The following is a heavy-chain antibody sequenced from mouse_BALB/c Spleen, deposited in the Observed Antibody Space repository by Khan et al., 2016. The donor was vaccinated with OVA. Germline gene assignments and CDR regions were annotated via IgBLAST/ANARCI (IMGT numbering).Heavy chain of an antibody. J-gene: IGHJ4*01. CDR2: IRSCGHYT. D-gene: IGHD1-2*01. Sequence: EVELVESGGDLVKPGGSLKLSCAASGFTFSSYGMSWVRQTPDKRLEWVATIRSCGHYTYFPDSVRGRFTISRDPAKNPMYLQMSRLKSEDTAMYYCAGTITTAKGDYYAMDYWGQGTSVTVSS. V-gene: IGHV5-6*01. CDR1: GFTFSSYG. CDR3: AGTITTAKGDYYAMDY.